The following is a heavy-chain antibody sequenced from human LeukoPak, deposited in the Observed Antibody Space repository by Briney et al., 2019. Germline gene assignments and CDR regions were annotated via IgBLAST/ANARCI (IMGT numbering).Heavy chain of an antibody. CDR2: MNPNCGNT. CDR3: ARVFSSYYANSAYYGDTWFDY. J-gene: IGHJ4*02. V-gene: IGHV1-8*03. CDR1: GYTFTSYD. D-gene: IGHD3-22*01. Sequence: ASVKVSCKASGYTFTSYDINWVRQATGQGPEWMGWMNPNCGNTRYAQKFQGRVTITRNTSISTAYMELSSLRSEDTAVYYCARVFSSYYANSAYYGDTWFDYWGQGTLVTVSS.